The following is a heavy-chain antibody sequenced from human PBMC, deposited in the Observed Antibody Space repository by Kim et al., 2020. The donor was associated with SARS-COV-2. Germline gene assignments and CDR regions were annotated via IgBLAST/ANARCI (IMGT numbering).Heavy chain of an antibody. V-gene: IGHV3-30*04. CDR3: ARVGDILTGFDY. CDR1: GFTFSSCA. Sequence: GGSLRLSCAASGFTFSSCAMHWVRQAPGKGLEWVAVISYDGSNKYYADSVKGRFTISRDNSKNTLYLQMNSLRVEDTAVYYCARVGDILTGFDYWGQGTLVTVSS. CDR2: ISYDGSNK. J-gene: IGHJ4*02. D-gene: IGHD3-9*01.